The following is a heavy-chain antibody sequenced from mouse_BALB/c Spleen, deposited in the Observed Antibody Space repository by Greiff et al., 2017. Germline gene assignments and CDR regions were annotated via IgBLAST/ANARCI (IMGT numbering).Heavy chain of an antibody. D-gene: IGHD1-1*01. CDR2: INPSTGYT. CDR3: ARGGCITTVGDAY. Sequence: QVQLQQSGAELAKPGASVKMSCTASGYTFTSYWMHWVKQRPGQGLEWIGYINPSTGYTEYNQKFKDKATLTADKSSSTAYMQLSSLTSEDSAVYYCARGGCITTVGDAYWGQGTLVTVSA. J-gene: IGHJ3*01. CDR1: GYTFTSYW. V-gene: IGHV1-7*01.